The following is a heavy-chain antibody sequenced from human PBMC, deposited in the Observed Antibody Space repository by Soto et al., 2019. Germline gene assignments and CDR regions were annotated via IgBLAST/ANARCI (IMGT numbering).Heavy chain of an antibody. CDR2: ISSSSSYI. CDR3: ATPPPHTYSSSEGNYYYYGMDV. V-gene: IGHV3-21*01. CDR1: GFTFSSYS. D-gene: IGHD6-6*01. J-gene: IGHJ6*02. Sequence: KTGGSLRLSCAASGFTFSSYSMNWVRQAPGKGLEWVSSISSSSSYIYYADSVKGRLTISRDNAKNSLYLQMNSLRAEDTAVYYCATPPPHTYSSSEGNYYYYGMDVWGQGTTVTV.